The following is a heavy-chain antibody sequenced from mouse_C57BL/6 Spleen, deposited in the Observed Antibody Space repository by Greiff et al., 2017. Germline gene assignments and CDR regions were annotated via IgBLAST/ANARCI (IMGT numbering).Heavy chain of an antibody. V-gene: IGHV1-15*01. CDR2: IDPETGGT. CDR3: TREEDGYPAWFAY. J-gene: IGHJ3*01. D-gene: IGHD2-3*01. CDR1: GYTFTGYE. Sequence: VQLQQSGAELVRPGASVTLSCKASGYTFTGYEMHWVKQTPVHGLEWIGAIDPETGGTAYNQKFKGKAILTADKSSSTAYMELRSLTSEDSAVYYCTREEDGYPAWFAYWGQGTLVTVSA.